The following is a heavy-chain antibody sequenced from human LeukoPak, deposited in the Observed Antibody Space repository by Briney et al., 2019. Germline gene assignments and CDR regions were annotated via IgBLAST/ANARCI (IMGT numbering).Heavy chain of an antibody. J-gene: IGHJ4*02. CDR2: VSGSGGST. CDR1: GFTFSSYA. D-gene: IGHD2-21*01. CDR3: AKAPVTTCRGAYCYPFDY. V-gene: IGHV3-23*01. Sequence: GGSLRLSCAASGFTFSSYAMTWVRQAPGKGLEWVSTVSGSGGSTYYADSVKGRFTISRDSSKNTLFLQMNRLRPEDAAVYYCAKAPVTTCRGAYCYPFDYWGQGTLVTVSS.